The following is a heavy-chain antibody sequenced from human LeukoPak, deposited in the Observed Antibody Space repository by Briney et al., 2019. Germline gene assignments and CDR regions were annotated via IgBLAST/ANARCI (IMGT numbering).Heavy chain of an antibody. D-gene: IGHD6-13*01. Sequence: GASVKVSCKASGYTFTSYVMHWVRQAPGQRLEWMGRINAGNGNTKYSQKFQGRVTITADESTSTAYMELSSLRSEDTAVYYCATSRFKQQLGTYYFDYWGQGTLVTVSS. CDR2: INAGNGNT. J-gene: IGHJ4*02. CDR3: ATSRFKQQLGTYYFDY. V-gene: IGHV1-3*01. CDR1: GYTFTSYV.